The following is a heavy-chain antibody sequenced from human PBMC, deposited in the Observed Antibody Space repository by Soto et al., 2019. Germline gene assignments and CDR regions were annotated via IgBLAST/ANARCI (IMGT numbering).Heavy chain of an antibody. CDR3: ASGRTTVTFAEYFQH. Sequence: PSETLSLTCTVSGGSISSSSYYWGWIRQPPGKGLEWIGSIYYSGSTYYNPSLKSRVTISVDTSKNQFSLKLSSVTAADTAVYYCASGRTTVTFAEYFQHWGQGTLVTVSS. CDR2: IYYSGST. CDR1: GGSISSSSYY. J-gene: IGHJ1*01. D-gene: IGHD4-17*01. V-gene: IGHV4-39*01.